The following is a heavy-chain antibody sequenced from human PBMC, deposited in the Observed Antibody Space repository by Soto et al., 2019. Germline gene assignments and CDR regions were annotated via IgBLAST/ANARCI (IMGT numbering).Heavy chain of an antibody. CDR2: IYWDDDK. CDR3: AHRPLDYNSYAPYFDY. CDR1: GFSLTTDGAV. V-gene: IGHV2-5*02. D-gene: IGHD4-4*01. Sequence: QITLRETGPTLVNPTQTLTLTCTLSGFSLTTDGAVVGWIRQPPGKALEWLALIYWDDDKRYSPSLRSRLTITKDTSKNQVVLTMTNVDPVDTATYYCAHRPLDYNSYAPYFDYWGQGTLVTVSS. J-gene: IGHJ4*02.